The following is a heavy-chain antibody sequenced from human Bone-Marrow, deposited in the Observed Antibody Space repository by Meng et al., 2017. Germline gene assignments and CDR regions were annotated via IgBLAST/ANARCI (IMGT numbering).Heavy chain of an antibody. CDR1: GFKLSSYW. V-gene: IGHV3-74*01. CDR2: INIDGSST. J-gene: IGHJ4*02. Sequence: VPRGERGGGLVQSGGSLRLSCVASGFKLSSYWMHWVRQAPGKGLVWVSRINIDGSSTIYADSVEGRFTISRDNAKNTLYLQMNSLRVDDTAVYYCAQLGTTDYWGQGALVTVSS. CDR3: AQLGTTDY. D-gene: IGHD6-13*01.